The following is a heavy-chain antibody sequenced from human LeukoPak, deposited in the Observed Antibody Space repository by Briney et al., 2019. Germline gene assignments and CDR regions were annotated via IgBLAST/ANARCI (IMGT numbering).Heavy chain of an antibody. J-gene: IGHJ6*02. CDR1: GFSFSNSW. Sequence: GGSLRLSCAASGFSFSNSWMSWVRQAPGKGLEWVGRIKSKTDGGTTDYAAPVKGRFTISRDDSKNTLYLQMNSLKTEDTAVYYCIRAAAGLMDVWGQGTTVTVSS. CDR3: IRAAAGLMDV. V-gene: IGHV3-15*01. D-gene: IGHD6-13*01. CDR2: IKSKTDGGTT.